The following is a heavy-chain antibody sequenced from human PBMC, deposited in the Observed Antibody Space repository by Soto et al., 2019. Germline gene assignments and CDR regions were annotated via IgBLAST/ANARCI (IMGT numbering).Heavy chain of an antibody. J-gene: IGHJ4*02. V-gene: IGHV3-23*01. CDR3: QRDPRMHLDS. CDR1: GFTFAHFG. CDR2: ISPTGDAT. Sequence: EVQLLESGGGLEQPGNSLRLSCAASGFTFAHFGMSWIRQVPGKGLEWVSMISPTGDATYYADAVKGRFTISRDNSDSILHLQMDSLRAEDTAVYYCQRDPRMHLDSWGQGALVTVSS.